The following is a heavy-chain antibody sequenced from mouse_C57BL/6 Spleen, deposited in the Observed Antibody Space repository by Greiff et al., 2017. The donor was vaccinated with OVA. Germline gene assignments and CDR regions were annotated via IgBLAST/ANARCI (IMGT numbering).Heavy chain of an antibody. Sequence: EVQLQQSGAELVKPGASVKLSCTASGFNIKDYNMHWVKQRTEQGLEWIGRIDPEDGETKYAPKFQGKATITADTSSNTAYLQLSSLTSEDTAVYYCARIITVVAHYWYFDVWGTGTTVTVSS. J-gene: IGHJ1*03. CDR1: GFNIKDYN. CDR3: ARIITVVAHYWYFDV. D-gene: IGHD1-1*01. CDR2: IDPEDGET. V-gene: IGHV14-2*01.